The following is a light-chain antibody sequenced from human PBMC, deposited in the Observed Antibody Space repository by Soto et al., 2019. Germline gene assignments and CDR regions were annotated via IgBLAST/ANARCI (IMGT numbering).Light chain of an antibody. Sequence: QSALIQPASVSGSPGQSITISCTGSSNDIGRYNLVSWYQKHPGKAPKFIIYEANKRPSGVSDRFSGSKSGNTASLTISGLRADAEAAYYGCCFAGTSFVMFGEGTKLTAL. J-gene: IGLJ3*02. CDR1: SNDIGRYNL. CDR2: EAN. CDR3: CCFAGTSFVM. V-gene: IGLV2-23*01.